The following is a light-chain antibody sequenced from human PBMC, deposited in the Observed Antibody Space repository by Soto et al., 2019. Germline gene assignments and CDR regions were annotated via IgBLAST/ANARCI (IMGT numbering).Light chain of an antibody. CDR2: DTS. CDR3: LQYHNLWA. CDR1: QSVNNY. J-gene: IGKJ1*01. V-gene: IGKV3D-15*01. Sequence: EIVMTQSPATLSVSPGERATLSCRASQSVNNYLAWYQQKPGQAPRLLIYDTSDRASGIPARFSGSGSGTEFTLTISSLQSEDFAVYSCLQYHNLWAFGQGTKVDI.